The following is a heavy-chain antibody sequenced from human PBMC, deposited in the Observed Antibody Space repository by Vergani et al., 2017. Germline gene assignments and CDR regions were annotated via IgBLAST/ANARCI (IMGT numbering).Heavy chain of an antibody. J-gene: IGHJ5*02. Sequence: QLQLQESGPGLVKPSETLSLICTVSGGSINPSSSFWGWIRQSPGKGLEWIGYMYHSGSTNYNPSLETRVTISGDTSKNQFSLKLNSVTAADTAVYYCGRVADFYGLGSRLLDLWGQGILVTVSS. CDR2: MYHSGST. CDR3: GRVADFYGLGSRLLDL. V-gene: IGHV4-39*07. CDR1: GGSINPSSSF. D-gene: IGHD3-10*01.